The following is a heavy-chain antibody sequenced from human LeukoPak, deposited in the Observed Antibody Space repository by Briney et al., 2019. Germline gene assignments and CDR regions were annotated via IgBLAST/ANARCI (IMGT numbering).Heavy chain of an antibody. V-gene: IGHV1-69*04. CDR3: ARRRGVSNYDFWSGYGMDV. CDR2: IIPILGIA. Sequence: SVKVSCKASGGTFSSYAISWVRQAPGQGLEWMGRIIPILGIANYAQKFQGRVTIAADKSTSTAYMELSSLRSEDTAVYYCARRRGVSNYDFWSGYGMDVWGQGTTVTVSS. CDR1: GGTFSSYA. J-gene: IGHJ6*02. D-gene: IGHD3-3*01.